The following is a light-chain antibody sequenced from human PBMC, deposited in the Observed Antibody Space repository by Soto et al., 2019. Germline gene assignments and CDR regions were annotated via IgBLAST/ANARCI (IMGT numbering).Light chain of an antibody. CDR3: QQRSDWPLT. Sequence: EIVLTQSPATLSLSPGERATLSCRASQSVSSYFAWYQQKPGQAPRLLIYDASNRATGISARFSGSGSGTDFTLTISSLGPADFAVYYCQQRSDWPLTFGQGTKVEIK. J-gene: IGKJ1*01. CDR1: QSVSSY. CDR2: DAS. V-gene: IGKV3-11*01.